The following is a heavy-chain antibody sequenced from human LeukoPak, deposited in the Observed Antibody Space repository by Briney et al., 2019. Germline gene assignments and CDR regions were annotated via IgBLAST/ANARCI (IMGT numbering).Heavy chain of an antibody. CDR1: GGTFGSYA. CDR2: IIPIFGTA. Sequence: ASVKVSCKASGGTFGSYAISWVRQAPGQGLEWMGGIIPIFGTANYAQKFQGRVTITADKSTSTAYMELSSLRSEDTAVYYCARARVDYGDYGDYFDYWGQGTLVTVSS. V-gene: IGHV1-69*06. D-gene: IGHD4-17*01. J-gene: IGHJ4*02. CDR3: ARARVDYGDYGDYFDY.